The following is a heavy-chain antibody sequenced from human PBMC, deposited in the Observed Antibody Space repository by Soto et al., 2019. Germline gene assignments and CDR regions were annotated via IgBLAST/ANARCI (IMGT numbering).Heavy chain of an antibody. V-gene: IGHV4-34*01. CDR3: AGGKAVAAPSC. CDR1: GGSFSGYY. Sequence: ETLSLTCAVYGGSFSGYYWSWIRQPPGKGLEWIGEINHSGSTNYNPSLKSRVTISVDTSKNQFSLKLSSVTAADTAVYYCAGGKAVAAPSCWGQGTLVTVSS. CDR2: INHSGST. D-gene: IGHD6-19*01. J-gene: IGHJ4*02.